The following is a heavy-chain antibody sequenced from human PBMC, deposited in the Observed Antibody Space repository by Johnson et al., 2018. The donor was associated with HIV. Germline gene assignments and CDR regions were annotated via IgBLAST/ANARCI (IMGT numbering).Heavy chain of an antibody. CDR1: GFTFSSYG. V-gene: IGHV3-30*02. Sequence: QVQLVESGGGVVRPGGSLRLSCAASGFTFSSYGMHWVRQAPGKGLEWVAFIRYDGSLKHYVDSVEGRFTISRDNSKNTLYLQMNSLRPEDTAVYHCAKVLGPRDDNAFDIWGQGTMVTVSS. CDR2: IRYDGSLK. D-gene: IGHD3-9*01. J-gene: IGHJ3*02. CDR3: AKVLGPRDDNAFDI.